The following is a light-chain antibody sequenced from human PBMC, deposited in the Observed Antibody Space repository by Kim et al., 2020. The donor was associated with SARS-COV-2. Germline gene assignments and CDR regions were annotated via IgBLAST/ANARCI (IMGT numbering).Light chain of an antibody. CDR1: SGHSTYA. CDR3: QTWATGIQV. J-gene: IGLJ2*01. V-gene: IGLV4-69*01. Sequence: ASVKLTCTLSSGHSTYAIAWHQQRPEKGPRYLMKLNSDGSHSKGDGIPDRFSGSTSGAERYLTISSLQSEDEADYYCQTWATGIQVFGGGTQLTVL. CDR2: LNSDGSH.